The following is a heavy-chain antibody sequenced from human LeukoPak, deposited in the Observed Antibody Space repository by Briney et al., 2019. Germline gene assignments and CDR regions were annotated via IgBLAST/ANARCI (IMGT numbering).Heavy chain of an antibody. D-gene: IGHD6-19*01. V-gene: IGHV3-30*02. CDR1: GFTFSSYG. CDR2: IRYDGSNK. J-gene: IGHJ4*02. CDR3: ARGRVSSGWTGEFDY. Sequence: GGSLRLSCAASGFTFSSYGMHWVRQAPGKGLEWVAFIRYDGSNKYYADSVKGRFTISRDNAKNSLYLQMNSLRAEDTAVYYCARGRVSSGWTGEFDYWGQGTLVTVSS.